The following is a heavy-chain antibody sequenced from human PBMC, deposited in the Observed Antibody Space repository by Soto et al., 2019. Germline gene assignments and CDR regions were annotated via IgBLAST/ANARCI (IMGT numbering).Heavy chain of an antibody. J-gene: IGHJ4*02. CDR3: ARGCIAVTTHLCY. V-gene: IGHV1-18*01. CDR2: INPYNGNT. Sequence: GASVKVSCKASGYTFNTYGITWVRQAPGQGLEWMGWINPYNGNTKFAQKLRDGVTMTTATSTSTAYMELASLRSDDTAVYYCARGCIAVTTHLCYWGQGTLVTVSS. D-gene: IGHD4-17*01. CDR1: GYTFNTYG.